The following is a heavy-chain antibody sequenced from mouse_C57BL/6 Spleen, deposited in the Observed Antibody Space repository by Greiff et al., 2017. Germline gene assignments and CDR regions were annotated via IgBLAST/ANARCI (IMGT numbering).Heavy chain of an antibody. CDR3: ARHHSHYAMDY. Sequence: DVKLVESGGGLVKPGGSLKLSCAASGFTFSDYGMHWVRQAPEKGLEWVAYISSGSSTINYADTVKGRFTVSRDNAKNTLFLQMTSLRSEDTAMYYGARHHSHYAMDYWGQGTSVTVSS. V-gene: IGHV5-17*01. CDR1: GFTFSDYG. J-gene: IGHJ4*01. CDR2: ISSGSSTI.